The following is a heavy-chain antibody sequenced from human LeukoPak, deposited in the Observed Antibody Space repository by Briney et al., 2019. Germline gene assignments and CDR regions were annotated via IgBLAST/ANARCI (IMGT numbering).Heavy chain of an antibody. Sequence: PSETLSLTCTVSGDSINNYYWSWIRQPPGKGLEWIGYIYYSGTTNYNPSLKSRVSISVDTSKNQFSLKLSSVTAADTAVYYCARRYYYGFDYWGQGTLVTVSS. CDR3: ARRYYYGFDY. V-gene: IGHV4-59*08. CDR2: IYYSGTT. J-gene: IGHJ4*02. D-gene: IGHD3-10*01. CDR1: GDSINNYY.